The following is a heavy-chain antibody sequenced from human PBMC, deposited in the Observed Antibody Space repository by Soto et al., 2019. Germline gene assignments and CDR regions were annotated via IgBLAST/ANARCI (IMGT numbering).Heavy chain of an antibody. CDR3: ARVGNWPDF. CDR1: GFTVSNNY. D-gene: IGHD1-1*01. V-gene: IGHV3-53*01. Sequence: EVQLVESGGGLIQPGGSLRLSCAASGFTVSNNYMSWVRQAPGKGLEWVSVIFSSGDTYYADSVKGRFTISRDNSENALYLHMNSLRGDDTAVYYCARVGNWPDFWGQGTLVTVSS. J-gene: IGHJ4*02. CDR2: IFSSGDT.